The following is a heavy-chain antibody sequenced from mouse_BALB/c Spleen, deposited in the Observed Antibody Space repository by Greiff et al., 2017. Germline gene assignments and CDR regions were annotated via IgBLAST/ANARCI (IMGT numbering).Heavy chain of an antibody. V-gene: IGHV2-6-7*01. D-gene: IGHD2-14*01. J-gene: IGHJ4*01. Sequence: VMLVESGPGLVAPSQSLSITCTVSGFSLTGYGVNWVRQPPGKGLEWLGMIWGDGSTDYNSALKSRLSISKDNSKSQVFLKMNSLQTDDTARYYCARYYRYDGFHAMDYWGQGTSVTVSS. CDR3: ARYYRYDGFHAMDY. CDR1: GFSLTGYG. CDR2: IWGDGST.